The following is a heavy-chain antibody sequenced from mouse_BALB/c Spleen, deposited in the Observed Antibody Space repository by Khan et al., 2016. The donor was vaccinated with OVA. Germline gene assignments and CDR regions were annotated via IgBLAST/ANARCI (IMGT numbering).Heavy chain of an antibody. D-gene: IGHD2-10*02. V-gene: IGHV14-1*02. CDR1: GFSIKAFY. CDR3: VRMGYGNYWFAY. Sequence: VQLKESGAELRRPGALVRLSCKASGFSIKAFYRPWGKQRPEQGREWIGWMDPENGDTIYDPNFQGKASITADTSSNTAYLQLSSLTSEDTAVYYCVRMGYGNYWFAYWGQGTLVTVSA. CDR2: MDPENGDT. J-gene: IGHJ3*01.